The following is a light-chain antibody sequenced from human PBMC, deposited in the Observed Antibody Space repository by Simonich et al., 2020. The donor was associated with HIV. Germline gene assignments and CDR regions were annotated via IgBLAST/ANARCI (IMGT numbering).Light chain of an antibody. J-gene: IGKJ1*01. CDR3: QQYNNWPRT. CDR2: GAS. CDR1: QSVSSN. Sequence: EIVMTQSPATLSVSPGERATLSCRASQSVSSNFAWYQQKPGQAPRLLIYGASTRATAIPASFSGRGSGTEFTLTISSLQSEDFAVYYCQQYNNWPRTFGQGTKVEIK. V-gene: IGKV3-15*01.